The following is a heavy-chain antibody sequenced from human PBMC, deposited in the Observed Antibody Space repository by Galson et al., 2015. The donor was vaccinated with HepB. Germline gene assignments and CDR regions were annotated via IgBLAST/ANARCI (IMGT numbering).Heavy chain of an antibody. V-gene: IGHV3-23*01. D-gene: IGHD2-2*01. J-gene: IGHJ2*01. Sequence: LRLSCAASGFTFPSYAMTWVRQAPGQGLEWVSSISGSGGGTYYADSVKGRFTISRDNSKNTLYLQLNSLRAEDTAVYYCAKDLLGYCDSSSCYAGWYFDLWCRGTLVTVSS. CDR1: GFTFPSYA. CDR3: AKDLLGYCDSSSCYAGWYFDL. CDR2: ISGSGGGT.